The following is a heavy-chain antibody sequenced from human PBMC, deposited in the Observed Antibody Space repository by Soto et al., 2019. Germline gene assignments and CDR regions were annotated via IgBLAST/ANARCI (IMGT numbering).Heavy chain of an antibody. V-gene: IGHV3-23*01. CDR2: ISGSGGST. D-gene: IGHD1-26*01. CDR1: GFTSSNYA. CDR3: AKEAGATTYYYAMDV. J-gene: IGHJ6*02. Sequence: PGVSLRLSCAVSGFTSSNYAMSWVRQAPGKGLEWVSAISGSGGSTNYADSVKGRFTISRDNSKNTLSLQVNSLRAEDAAIYYCAKEAGATTYYYAMDVWGQGTTVTVSS.